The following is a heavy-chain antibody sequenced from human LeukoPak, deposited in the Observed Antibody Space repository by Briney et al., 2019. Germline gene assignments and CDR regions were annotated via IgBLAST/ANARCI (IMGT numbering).Heavy chain of an antibody. Sequence: GGSLRLSGAASGFTFSTYWMSWVGQAPGKGLEWVANTNQEGSEKYYVGSVKGRFTISKDNAKNSLYLQMNSLRAEDTAVYYCARDPKWFDYWGQGTLVTVSS. CDR2: TNQEGSEK. J-gene: IGHJ4*02. V-gene: IGHV3-7*01. CDR1: GFTFSTYW. D-gene: IGHD1-26*01. CDR3: ARDPKWFDY.